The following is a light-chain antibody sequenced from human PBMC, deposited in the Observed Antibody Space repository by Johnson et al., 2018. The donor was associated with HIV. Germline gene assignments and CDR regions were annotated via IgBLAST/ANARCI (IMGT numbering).Light chain of an antibody. Sequence: QSVLTQPPSVSAAPGQKVTISCSGSSSNIGNNYVSWYQQLPGTAPRIVTYDNNKRPSGIPDRFSGSKSATSATLGITGLQTGDEADYYCGTWDSSLRVGFFGTGTKVTVL. J-gene: IGLJ1*01. CDR2: DNN. CDR1: SSNIGNNY. CDR3: GTWDSSLRVGF. V-gene: IGLV1-51*01.